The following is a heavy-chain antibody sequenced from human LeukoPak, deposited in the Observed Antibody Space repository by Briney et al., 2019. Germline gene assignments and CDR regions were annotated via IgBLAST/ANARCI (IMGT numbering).Heavy chain of an antibody. Sequence: GGSLRLSCAASGFTFSSYAMHWVRQAPGKGLEWVAVISYDGSNKYYADSVKGRLTISRDNSKNTLYLQMNSLRAEDTAVYYCARRGYSGYDFISDFDYWGQGTLVTVSS. CDR1: GFTFSSYA. V-gene: IGHV3-30-3*01. CDR2: ISYDGSNK. J-gene: IGHJ4*02. CDR3: ARRGYSGYDFISDFDY. D-gene: IGHD5-12*01.